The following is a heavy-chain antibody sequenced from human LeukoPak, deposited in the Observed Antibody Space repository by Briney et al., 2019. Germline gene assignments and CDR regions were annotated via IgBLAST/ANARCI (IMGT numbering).Heavy chain of an antibody. J-gene: IGHJ4*02. CDR3: ARAVVVVAAPFDY. V-gene: IGHV1-69*13. CDR2: IIPIFGTA. Sequence: ASVKVSCKASGGTFSSYAISWVRQAPGQGLEWMGGIIPIFGTANYAQKFQGRVTITADESTSTAYMELSSLRSEDTAVYYCARAVVVVAAPFDYWGQGTLVTVSS. CDR1: GGTFSSYA. D-gene: IGHD2-15*01.